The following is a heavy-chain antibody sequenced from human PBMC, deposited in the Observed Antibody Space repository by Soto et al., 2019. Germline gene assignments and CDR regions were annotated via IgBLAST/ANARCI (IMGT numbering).Heavy chain of an antibody. Sequence: PGGSLRLSCAASGFTFSSYAMHWVRQAPGKGLEWVALISYDGYSKWYADAVKGRFTISRDNSNNTLFLEMNSLRGDDTAVYFCAAIREVDVWGQGTAVTVYS. D-gene: IGHD1-26*01. CDR2: ISYDGYSK. V-gene: IGHV3-30*03. CDR1: GFTFSSYA. J-gene: IGHJ6*02. CDR3: AAIREVDV.